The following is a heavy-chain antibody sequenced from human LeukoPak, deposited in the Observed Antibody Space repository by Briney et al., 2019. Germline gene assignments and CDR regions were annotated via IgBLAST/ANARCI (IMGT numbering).Heavy chain of an antibody. D-gene: IGHD1-26*01. CDR3: ARVLGPHTGSYLDY. CDR1: GGSISSYY. J-gene: IGHJ4*02. CDR2: IYYSGST. Sequence: KPSETLSLTCTVSGGSISSYYWSWIRQPPGKGLEWLGYIYYSGSTNYNPSLKSRVTISVDTSKNQFSLKLSSVTAADTAVYYCARVLGPHTGSYLDYWGQGTLVTVSS. V-gene: IGHV4-59*01.